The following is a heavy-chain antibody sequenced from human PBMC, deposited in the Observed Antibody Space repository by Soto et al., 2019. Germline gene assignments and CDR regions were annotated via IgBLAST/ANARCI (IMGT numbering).Heavy chain of an antibody. CDR3: ARDDYISGWKVY. Sequence: SQTLSLTCAISGDSVSSNSAAWHWIRQSPSRGLEWLGRTYYRSEWYNDYALSVKSRISVNPDTSKNQFSLQLNSVTPEETAVYYCARDDYISGWKVYWGQGTLVTVSS. V-gene: IGHV6-1*01. CDR2: TYYRSEWYN. D-gene: IGHD6-19*01. CDR1: GDSVSSNSAA. J-gene: IGHJ4*02.